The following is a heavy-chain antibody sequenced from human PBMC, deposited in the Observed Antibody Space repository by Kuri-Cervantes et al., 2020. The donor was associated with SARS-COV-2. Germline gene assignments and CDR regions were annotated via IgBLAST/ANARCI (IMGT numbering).Heavy chain of an antibody. CDR1: ETTFPNYD. Sequence: ASVKVSCKAPETTFPNYDINWVRQATGQGLEWMGMVKTNSGNTLYAQIFQGRVTMTRDTSTSTVYMELSNLRSEDTAVYYCARGVDCTSITCDAAWGYYYYYMDVWGKGTTVTVSS. D-gene: IGHD2-2*01. CDR2: VKTNSGNT. CDR3: ARGVDCTSITCDAAWGYYYYYMDV. J-gene: IGHJ6*03. V-gene: IGHV1-8*01.